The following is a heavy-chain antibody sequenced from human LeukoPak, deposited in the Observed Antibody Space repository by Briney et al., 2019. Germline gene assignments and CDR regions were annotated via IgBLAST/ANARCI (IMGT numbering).Heavy chain of an antibody. CDR2: IYYSGST. D-gene: IGHD5-18*01. CDR3: AREDTAMVFDY. V-gene: IGHV4-31*03. CDR1: GGSISSGGYY. J-gene: IGHJ4*02. Sequence: PSQTLSLTCTVSGGSISSGGYYWSWIRQHPGKGLEWIGYIYYSGSTYYNPSLKSRVTISVDTSKNQFSLELSSVTAADTAVYYCAREDTAMVFDYWGQGTLVTVSS.